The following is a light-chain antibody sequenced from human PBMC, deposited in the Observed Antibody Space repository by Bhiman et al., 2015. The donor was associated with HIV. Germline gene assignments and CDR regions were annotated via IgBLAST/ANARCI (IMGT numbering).Light chain of an antibody. V-gene: IGLV3-1*01. J-gene: IGLJ1*01. CDR1: TLGNRY. CDR3: QAWDSSTAV. CDR2: EDD. Sequence: SYELTQPPSVSVSPGQTASITCSGDTLGNRYASWYQQKPGQSPVLVIFEDDKRPSGIPERFSGSNSGNTATLTISGTQAMDEADYYCQAWDSSTAVFGTGTRVTVL.